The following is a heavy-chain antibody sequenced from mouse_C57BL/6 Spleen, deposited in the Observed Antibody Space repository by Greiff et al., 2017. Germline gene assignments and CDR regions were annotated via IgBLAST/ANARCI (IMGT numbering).Heavy chain of an antibody. D-gene: IGHD4-1*01. CDR2: INPNNGGT. CDR1: GYTFTDYN. J-gene: IGHJ3*01. CDR3: AVVNWDVGDWFAY. V-gene: IGHV1-18*01. Sequence: VQLQQSGPELVKPGASVKLPCKASGYTFTDYNMDWVKQSHGKSLEWIGDINPNNGGTIYNQKFKGKATLTVDKSSSTAYMELRSLTSEDTAVYYCAVVNWDVGDWFAYWGQGTLVTVSA.